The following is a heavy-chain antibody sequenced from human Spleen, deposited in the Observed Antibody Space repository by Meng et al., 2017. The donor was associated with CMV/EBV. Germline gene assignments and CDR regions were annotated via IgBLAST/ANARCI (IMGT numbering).Heavy chain of an antibody. D-gene: IGHD6-19*01. CDR1: VYTFTDDY. CDR2: INPDSGGT. V-gene: IGHV1-2*02. J-gene: IGHJ4*02. Sequence: SCKASVYTFTDDYIHWVRQAPGQGLEWMGWINPDSGGTNYAQNSQGRVTMTRDTSISTAYMYLSRLRSDDSAMYYCARYNNGWFFDFWGQGTLVTVSS. CDR3: ARYNNGWFFDF.